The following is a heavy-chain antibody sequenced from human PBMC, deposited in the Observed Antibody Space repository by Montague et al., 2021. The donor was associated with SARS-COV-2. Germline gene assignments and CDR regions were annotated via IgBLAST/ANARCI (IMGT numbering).Heavy chain of an antibody. V-gene: IGHV4-59*01. CDR3: AREDRWNWFDP. J-gene: IGHJ5*02. D-gene: IGHD5-24*01. CDR1: GGSISSDY. Sequence: SETLSLTCSVSGGSISSDYWSCIRQSPGKGLEWIGYIYYRGATTYNPSLKSRVTFSIDTSKNQFSMQLISVTAAATAVYFCAREDRWNWFDPWGQGVLVTVSS. CDR2: IYYRGAT.